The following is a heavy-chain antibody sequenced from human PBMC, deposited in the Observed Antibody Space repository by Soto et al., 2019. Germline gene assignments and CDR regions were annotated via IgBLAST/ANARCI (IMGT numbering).Heavy chain of an antibody. J-gene: IGHJ6*02. CDR3: ARGGAAHVVSAWRIEGILTDLPKDYYYGMDV. CDR1: GGTFSSYA. V-gene: IGHV1-69*06. D-gene: IGHD6-6*01. CDR2: IIPIFGTA. Sequence: SVKVSCKASGGTFSSYAISWVRQAPGQGLEWMGGIIPIFGTANYAQKFQGRVTITADKSTSTAYMELSSLRSEDTAVYYCARGGAAHVVSAWRIEGILTDLPKDYYYGMDVWGQGTRVTVSS.